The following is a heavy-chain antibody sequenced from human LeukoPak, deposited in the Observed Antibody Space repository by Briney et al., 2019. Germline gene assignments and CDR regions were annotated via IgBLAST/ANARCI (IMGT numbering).Heavy chain of an antibody. Sequence: QPGRSLRLSCAASGFTFDDYAMHWVRQAPGKGLEWVSGISYNSDTIAYADAVKGRFTISRDNAKNSLYLQMNNLRVEDTAVYYCARDGVVDFWISYGTYNYYYYMDVWGKGTTVTVSS. CDR3: ARDGVVDFWISYGTYNYYYYMDV. CDR1: GFTFDDYA. V-gene: IGHV3-9*01. D-gene: IGHD3-3*01. CDR2: ISYNSDTI. J-gene: IGHJ6*03.